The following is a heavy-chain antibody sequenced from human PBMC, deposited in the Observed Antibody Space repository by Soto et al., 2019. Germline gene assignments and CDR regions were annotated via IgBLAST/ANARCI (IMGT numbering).Heavy chain of an antibody. V-gene: IGHV3-15*01. CDR3: TTGPLMVRGVIAKYGMDV. D-gene: IGHD3-10*01. CDR2: IKSKTDGGTT. CDR1: GFTFSNAW. J-gene: IGHJ6*02. Sequence: GGSLRLSCAASGFTFSNAWMSWVRQAPGKGLEWVGRIKSKTDGGTTDYAAPVTGRFTISRDDSKNTLYLQMNSLKTEDTAVYYCTTGPLMVRGVIAKYGMDVWGQGTTVTVSS.